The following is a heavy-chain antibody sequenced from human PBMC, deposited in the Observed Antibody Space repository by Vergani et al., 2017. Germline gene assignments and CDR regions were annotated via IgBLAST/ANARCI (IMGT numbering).Heavy chain of an antibody. CDR1: GGSFSGYY. V-gene: IGHV4-34*01. D-gene: IGHD3-3*01. Sequence: QVQLQQWGAGLLKPSETLSLTCAVYGGSFSGYYWSWIRQPPGKGLEWIGEINHSGSTNYNPSLKSRVTISVDTSENQFSLKLSSVSAADTAVYYCARALRGIFGVVIHLDVWGQGTTVTVSS. CDR2: INHSGST. J-gene: IGHJ6*02. CDR3: ARALRGIFGVVIHLDV.